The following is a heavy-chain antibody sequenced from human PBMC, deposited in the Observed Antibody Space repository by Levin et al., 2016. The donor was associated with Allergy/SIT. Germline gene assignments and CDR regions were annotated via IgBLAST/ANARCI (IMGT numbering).Heavy chain of an antibody. CDR1: GYTFTSYG. D-gene: IGHD1-20*01. CDR2: ISAYNGNT. V-gene: IGHV1-18*04. CDR3: ARISSRYNWNPGSFDY. J-gene: IGHJ4*02. Sequence: ASVKVSCKASGYTFTSYGISWVRQAPGQGLEWMGWISAYNGNTNYAQKLQGRVTMTTDTSTSTAYMELRSLRSDDTAVYYCARISSRYNWNPGSFDYWGQGTLVTVSS.